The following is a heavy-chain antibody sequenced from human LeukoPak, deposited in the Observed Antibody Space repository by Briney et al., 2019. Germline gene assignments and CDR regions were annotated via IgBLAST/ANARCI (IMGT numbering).Heavy chain of an antibody. CDR2: ISPDGSAE. CDR1: GFAFSSYW. V-gene: IGHV3-7*01. J-gene: IGHJ4*02. D-gene: IGHD4-11*01. CDR3: ANQAYSQFDY. Sequence: GGSLRLSCVASGFAFSSYWMSWVRQAPGKGLEMVANISPDGSAEDYVDSVRGRFAISRDNAKRSLYLQMNSLSPEDTAVYYCANQAYSQFDYWGQGTLVSVSS.